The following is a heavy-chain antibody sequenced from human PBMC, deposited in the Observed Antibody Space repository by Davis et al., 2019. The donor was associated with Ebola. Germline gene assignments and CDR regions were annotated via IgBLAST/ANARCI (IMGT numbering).Heavy chain of an antibody. CDR2: IYPGDSDI. V-gene: IGHV5-51*01. CDR1: GYIFTDYW. D-gene: IGHD6-13*01. Sequence: GESLKISCKGSGYIFTDYWIDWVRQMPGKGLEWMGIIYPGDSDIRYSPSFQGQVTISVDRSISTAYLQWSSLKASDTAMYYCARLAAAGVEVDYWGQGTLVTVSS. J-gene: IGHJ4*02. CDR3: ARLAAAGVEVDY.